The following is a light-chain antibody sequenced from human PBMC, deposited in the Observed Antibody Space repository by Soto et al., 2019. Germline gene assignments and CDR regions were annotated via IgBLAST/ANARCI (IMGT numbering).Light chain of an antibody. V-gene: IGKV1-39*01. J-gene: IGKJ2*01. Sequence: DIQMTQSPSSLSVSMGDRVTITCRASQNIGTSLNWYQMKLGRAPTLLIYCASTLQSGAPSRFSGGGSGTAFDLTINSLQPEDFATYSCQQTYNAPYTFGQGTMLEIK. CDR3: QQTYNAPYT. CDR2: CAS. CDR1: QNIGTS.